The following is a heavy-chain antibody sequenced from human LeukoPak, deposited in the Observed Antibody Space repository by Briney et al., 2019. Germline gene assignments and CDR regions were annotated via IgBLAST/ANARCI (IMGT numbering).Heavy chain of an antibody. Sequence: GGSLTLSCAASGFTFSGSAMHWVRQAAGEGLEWVGRIRSKANSYATAYAASVKGRFTISRDDSKNTAYLQMNSLKTEDTAVYYCTSLGSHGYWGQGTLVTVSS. J-gene: IGHJ4*02. CDR3: TSLGSHGY. V-gene: IGHV3-73*01. CDR1: GFTFSGSA. CDR2: IRSKANSYAT.